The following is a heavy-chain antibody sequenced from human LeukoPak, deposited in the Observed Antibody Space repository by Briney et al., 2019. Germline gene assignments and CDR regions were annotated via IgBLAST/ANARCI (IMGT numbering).Heavy chain of an antibody. CDR3: ARPRAGYCSGGSCYRIDYYYYMDV. V-gene: IGHV1-2*02. Sequence: ASVKVSCKASGYTFTGYYMHWVRQAPGQGLEWMGWINPNSGGTNYAQKFQGRVTMTRDTSISTAYMELSRLRSDDTAVYYCARPRAGYCSGGSCYRIDYYYYMDVWGKGTTVTVSS. CDR2: INPNSGGT. J-gene: IGHJ6*03. CDR1: GYTFTGYY. D-gene: IGHD2-15*01.